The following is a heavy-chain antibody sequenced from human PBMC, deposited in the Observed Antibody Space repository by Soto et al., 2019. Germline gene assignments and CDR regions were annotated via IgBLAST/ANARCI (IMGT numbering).Heavy chain of an antibody. CDR2: INHSGIT. CDR1: GGSFSGYY. D-gene: IGHD1-1*01. J-gene: IGHJ5*02. V-gene: IGHV4-34*01. CDR3: ATANWSHHYFDP. Sequence: SESLSLTWAVYGGSFSGYYWSWLRQPPGKGLEWIGEINHSGITNYNPSLKSRVTISVDTSKNQFSLKVTSVTAADTAVYYCATANWSHHYFDPWGQGTLVTVSS.